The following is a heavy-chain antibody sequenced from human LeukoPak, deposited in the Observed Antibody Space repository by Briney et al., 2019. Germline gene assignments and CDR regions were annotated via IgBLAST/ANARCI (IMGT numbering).Heavy chain of an antibody. CDR3: ARRHGDYRDLDY. D-gene: IGHD4-17*01. J-gene: IGHJ4*02. Sequence: GESLRISCKGSGYSFTSNWISWVRQMPGKGLEWMGRIDPSDSYANYSPSFQGQVTISADKSISTAYLQWSSLKASDTAMYYCARRHGDYRDLDYWGQGTLVTVSS. CDR2: IDPSDSYA. V-gene: IGHV5-10-1*04. CDR1: GYSFTSNW.